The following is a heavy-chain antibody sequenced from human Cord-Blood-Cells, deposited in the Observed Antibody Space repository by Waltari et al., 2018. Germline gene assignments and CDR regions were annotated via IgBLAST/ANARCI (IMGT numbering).Heavy chain of an antibody. D-gene: IGHD3-3*01. CDR2: INHSGST. V-gene: IGHV4-34*01. CDR1: GGSFSGYY. J-gene: IGHJ3*02. Sequence: QVQLQQWGAGLLKPSETLSLTCAVYGGSFSGYYWCWLRQPPGKGLEWIGDINHSGSTNYDPSLTSRVTISVDTSKIQFSLKLSSVTAADTAVYYCARATIFGVVINAFDIWGQGTMVTVSS. CDR3: ARATIFGVVINAFDI.